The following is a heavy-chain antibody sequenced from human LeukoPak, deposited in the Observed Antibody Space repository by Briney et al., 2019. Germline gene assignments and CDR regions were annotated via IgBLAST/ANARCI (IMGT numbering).Heavy chain of an antibody. Sequence: GGSLRLSCAASGFTFSFYGMNWVRQAPGKGLEWVSGITGAGHTYYADSVKGRFTISRDNSKNTLYLQMNSLRAEDTAIYYCARRAGEYSHPYDYWGQGTLVTVSS. J-gene: IGHJ4*02. V-gene: IGHV3-23*01. CDR2: ITGAGHT. CDR1: GFTFSFYG. CDR3: ARRAGEYSHPYDY. D-gene: IGHD2-15*01.